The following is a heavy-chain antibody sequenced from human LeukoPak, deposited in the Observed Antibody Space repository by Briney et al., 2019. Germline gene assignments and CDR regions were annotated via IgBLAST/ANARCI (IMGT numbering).Heavy chain of an antibody. D-gene: IGHD4-17*01. V-gene: IGHV1-69*06. Sequence: ASVKVSCKASGGTFSSYAISWVRQSPGQGLEWMGGIIPIFGTANYAQKFQGRVTITADKSTSTAYMELSSLRSEDTAVYYCARVKGSLYGDYVFDYWGQGNLVTVSS. J-gene: IGHJ4*02. CDR1: GGTFSSYA. CDR2: IIPIFGTA. CDR3: ARVKGSLYGDYVFDY.